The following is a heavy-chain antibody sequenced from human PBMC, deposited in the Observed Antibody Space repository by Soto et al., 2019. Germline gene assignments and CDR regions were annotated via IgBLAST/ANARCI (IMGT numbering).Heavy chain of an antibody. CDR1: GGSVSSGSYY. Sequence: PSETLSLTCTVSGGSVSSGSYYWSWIRQPPGKGLEWIGYIYYSGSTNYNPSLKSRVTISVDTSKNQFSLKLSSVTAADTAVYYCARSKLVRDYYYYYYMDVWGKGTTVTVSS. CDR2: IYYSGST. J-gene: IGHJ6*03. V-gene: IGHV4-61*01. CDR3: ARSKLVRDYYYYYYMDV. D-gene: IGHD6-6*01.